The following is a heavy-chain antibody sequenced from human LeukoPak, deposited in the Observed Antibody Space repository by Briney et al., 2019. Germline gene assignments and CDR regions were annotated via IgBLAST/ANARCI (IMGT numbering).Heavy chain of an antibody. V-gene: IGHV1-18*01. Sequence: ASVKVSCKASGYTFTSYGISWVRQAPGQGLEWMGWISAYNGNTNYAQKLQGRVTMTTDTSTSTAYMELRSLRSDDTAVYYYARAGYCSGGSCYPNWFDPWGQGTLVTVSS. J-gene: IGHJ5*02. D-gene: IGHD2-15*01. CDR3: ARAGYCSGGSCYPNWFDP. CDR2: ISAYNGNT. CDR1: GYTFTSYG.